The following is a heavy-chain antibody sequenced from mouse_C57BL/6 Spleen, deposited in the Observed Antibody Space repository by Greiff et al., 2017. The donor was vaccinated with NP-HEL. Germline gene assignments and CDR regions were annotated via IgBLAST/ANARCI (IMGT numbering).Heavy chain of an antibody. CDR1: GYTFTDYN. J-gene: IGHJ3*01. CDR3: ARSLYGSSPAWFAY. Sequence: EVQLQQSGPELVKPGASVKIPCKASGYTFTDYNMDWVKQSHGKSLEWIGDINPNNGGTIYNQKFKGKAKLTVDKSSSTAYMELRSLTSEDTAVYYCARSLYGSSPAWFAYWGQGTLVTVSA. V-gene: IGHV1-18*01. CDR2: INPNNGGT. D-gene: IGHD1-1*01.